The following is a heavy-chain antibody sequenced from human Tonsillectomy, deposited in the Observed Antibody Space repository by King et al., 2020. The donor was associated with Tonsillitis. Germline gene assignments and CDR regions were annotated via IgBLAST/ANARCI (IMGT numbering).Heavy chain of an antibody. J-gene: IGHJ4*02. CDR2: IRSRANNYAT. CDR3: TRPYTSSWYW. Sequence: VQLVESGGGLVQPGGSLKLSCAASGFTFSASAMHWVRQASGKGLEWVGRIRSRANNYATAYAASVRGRFTISRDDSKNTAYLQMNSLKTEDTAMYYCTRPYTSSWYWGGQATLVTVSS. D-gene: IGHD6-13*01. V-gene: IGHV3-73*01. CDR1: GFTFSASA.